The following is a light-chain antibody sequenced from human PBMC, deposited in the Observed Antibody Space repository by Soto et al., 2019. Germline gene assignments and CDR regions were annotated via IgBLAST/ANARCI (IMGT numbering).Light chain of an antibody. CDR3: QQYNKWPLA. CDR1: ESISAN. J-gene: IGKJ1*01. CDR2: EAS. Sequence: EIVMTQSPATLSVSPGERATLSCRASESISANLAWYQQKSGQAPRLLIYEASTRATGIPARFSGSGSGTEFTLTISSLQAEDVAVYYCQQYNKWPLAFGQGTKVEIK. V-gene: IGKV3-15*01.